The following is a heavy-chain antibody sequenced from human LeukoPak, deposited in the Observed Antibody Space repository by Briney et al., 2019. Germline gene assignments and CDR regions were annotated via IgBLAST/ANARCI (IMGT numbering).Heavy chain of an antibody. CDR3: AKTNGYYSD. CDR1: GFTFSSYG. CDR2: ISGSGGTT. J-gene: IGHJ4*02. V-gene: IGHV3-23*01. D-gene: IGHD3-22*01. Sequence: GGSLRLSCAASGFTFSSYGINWVRQAPGKGLEWVSGISGSGGTTYYVDSVKGRFTISRDNSKNSLSLQVSSLRAEDTAVYYCAKTNGYYSDWGQGTLVTVSS.